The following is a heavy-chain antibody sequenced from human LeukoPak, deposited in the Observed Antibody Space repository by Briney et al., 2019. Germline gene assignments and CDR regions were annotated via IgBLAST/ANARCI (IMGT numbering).Heavy chain of an antibody. CDR3: TRDEGDDYFDN. V-gene: IGHV3-15*04. CDR2: IESKTDSGTT. Sequence: GGSLRLSCTASGFPFSDAWMSWVRQAPGKGLEWVGRIESKTDSGTTEYAAPVKGRFTISRDDSKNTLYLQMNSLKTEDTAVYYCTRDEGDDYFDNWGQGTLVTVSS. J-gene: IGHJ4*02. D-gene: IGHD3-16*01. CDR1: GFPFSDAW.